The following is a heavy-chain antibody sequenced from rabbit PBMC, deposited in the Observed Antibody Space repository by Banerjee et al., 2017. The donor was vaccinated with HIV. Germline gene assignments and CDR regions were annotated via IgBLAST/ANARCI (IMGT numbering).Heavy chain of an antibody. J-gene: IGHJ4*01. D-gene: IGHD7-1*01. Sequence: QSLEESGGGLVKPGASLTLTCTASGFSFSSSYYMCWVRQAPGKGLEWIACIGTSSGGTWYASWVNGRFTISKTSSTTVTLQMTSLTAADTATYFCARGGATTYNTYFNLWGPGTLVTVS. V-gene: IGHV1S40*01. CDR2: IGTSSGGT. CDR1: GFSFSSSYY. CDR3: ARGGATTYNTYFNL.